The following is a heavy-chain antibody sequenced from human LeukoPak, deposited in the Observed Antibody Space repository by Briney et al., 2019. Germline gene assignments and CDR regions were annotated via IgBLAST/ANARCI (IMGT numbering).Heavy chain of an antibody. Sequence: GGSLRLSCAASGFTFSSYGMHWVRQAPGKGLEWVAVISYDGSNKYYADSVKGRFTISRDNSKNTLYLQMNSLRAEDTAVYYCAKVWFGETHPFDYWGQGTLVTVSS. J-gene: IGHJ4*02. CDR1: GFTFSSYG. CDR2: ISYDGSNK. V-gene: IGHV3-30*18. CDR3: AKVWFGETHPFDY. D-gene: IGHD3-10*01.